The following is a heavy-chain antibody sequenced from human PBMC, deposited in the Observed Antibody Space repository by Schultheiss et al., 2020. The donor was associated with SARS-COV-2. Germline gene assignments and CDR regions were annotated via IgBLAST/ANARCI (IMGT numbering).Heavy chain of an antibody. V-gene: IGHV4-34*01. CDR2: INHSGST. J-gene: IGHJ4*02. Sequence: SETLSLTCAVYGGSFSGYYWSWIRQPPGKGLEWIGEINHSGSTYYNPSLKSRVTMSVDTSKNQFSLKLSSVTAADTAVYYCARSVLVAAFDYWGQGTLVTVSS. CDR3: ARSVLVAAFDY. D-gene: IGHD5-12*01. CDR1: GGSFSGYY.